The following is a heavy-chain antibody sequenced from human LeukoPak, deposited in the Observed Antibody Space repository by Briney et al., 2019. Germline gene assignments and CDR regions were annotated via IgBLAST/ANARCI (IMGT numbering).Heavy chain of an antibody. CDR3: AKDRSGYEWHYFDY. J-gene: IGHJ4*02. V-gene: IGHV3-30-3*01. D-gene: IGHD5-12*01. CDR1: GFTFSSYA. CDR2: ISYDGSNK. Sequence: GGSLRLSCAASGFTFSSYAMHWVRQAPGKALEWVAVISYDGSNKYYADSAKGRFTISRDNSKNTLYLQMNSLRAEDTAVYYCAKDRSGYEWHYFDYWGQGTLVTVSS.